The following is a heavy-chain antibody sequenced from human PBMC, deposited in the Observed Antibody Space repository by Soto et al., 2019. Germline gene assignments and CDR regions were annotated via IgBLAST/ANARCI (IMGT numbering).Heavy chain of an antibody. V-gene: IGHV4-59*01. CDR3: VRGGADSSGYYYS. J-gene: IGHJ4*02. CDR2: IYHSGST. CDR1: GGSIRSYY. D-gene: IGHD3-22*01. Sequence: SETLSLTCTVSGGSIRSYYWTWIRQPPGKGLEWVGYIYHSGSTNYNPSLKSRVTISIDTSKNQFSLKLSSVTAADTAVYYCVRGGADSSGYYYSWGPGTLVTVS.